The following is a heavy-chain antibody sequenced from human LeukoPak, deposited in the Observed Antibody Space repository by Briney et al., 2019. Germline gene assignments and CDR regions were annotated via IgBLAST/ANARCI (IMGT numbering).Heavy chain of an antibody. Sequence: ASVKVSCKASGYTFTDYYIHWVRQAPGQGLEWMGWINPNSGDTKYAQKFQSRVTMTRDTSITTAYMDLSRLRFDDTAIYYCARGFRLSDYYDSSGSDYWGQGTLVSVSS. D-gene: IGHD3-22*01. CDR2: INPNSGDT. V-gene: IGHV1-2*02. J-gene: IGHJ4*02. CDR1: GYTFTDYY. CDR3: ARGFRLSDYYDSSGSDY.